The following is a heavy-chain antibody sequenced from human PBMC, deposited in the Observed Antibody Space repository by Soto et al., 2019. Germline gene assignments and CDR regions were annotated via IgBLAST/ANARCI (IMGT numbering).Heavy chain of an antibody. CDR1: GGSISSYY. CDR3: ARAYDILTGYYTPYYFDY. J-gene: IGHJ4*02. D-gene: IGHD3-9*01. V-gene: IGHV4-59*01. CDR2: IYYSGST. Sequence: SETLSLTCTVSGGSISSYYWSWIRQPPGKGLEWIGYIYYSGSTNYNPSLKSRVTISVDTSKNQFSLKLSSVTAADTAVFYFARAYDILTGYYTPYYFDYWGQGTLVTVSS.